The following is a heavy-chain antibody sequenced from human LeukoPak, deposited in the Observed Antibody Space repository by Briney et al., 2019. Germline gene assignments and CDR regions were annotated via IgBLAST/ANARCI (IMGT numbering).Heavy chain of an antibody. J-gene: IGHJ6*02. Sequence: SQTLSLTCTVSGGSISSGDYYWSWIRQPPGTGLEWIGYIYYSGSTYYNPSLKSRVTISVDTSKNQFSLKLSSVTAADTAVYYCARGYCSSTSCFYYYYYYGMDVWGQGTTVTVSS. CDR2: IYYSGST. CDR3: ARGYCSSTSCFYYYYYYGMDV. CDR1: GGSISSGDYY. D-gene: IGHD2-2*01. V-gene: IGHV4-30-4*01.